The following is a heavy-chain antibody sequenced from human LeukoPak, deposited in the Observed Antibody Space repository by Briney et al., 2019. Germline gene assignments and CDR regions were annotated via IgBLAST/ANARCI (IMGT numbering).Heavy chain of an antibody. CDR2: MIPIFGTA. V-gene: IGHV1-69*13. J-gene: IGHJ4*02. CDR1: GGTFSSYA. Sequence: SVKVSCKASGGTFSSYAISWVRQAPGQGLEWMGGMIPIFGTANYAQKFQGRVTITADESTSTAYMELSSLRSDDTAVYYCGRGTVAAFPGFDYWGQGTLVTVSS. CDR3: GRGTVAAFPGFDY. D-gene: IGHD6-19*01.